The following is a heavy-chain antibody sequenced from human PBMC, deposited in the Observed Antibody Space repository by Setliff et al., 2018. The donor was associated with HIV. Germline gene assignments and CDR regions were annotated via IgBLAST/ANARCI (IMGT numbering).Heavy chain of an antibody. V-gene: IGHV4-4*07. J-gene: IGHJ4*02. CDR3: ARELEYSSGWFLVDY. D-gene: IGHD6-19*01. Sequence: LSLTCTVSGDSINNYYWNWIRQPAGKGLEWIGRIHSSGSANYSPSLESRVTMSIDTSKSQFSLRLTSVTAADTAVYYCARELEYSSGWFLVDYWGQGALVTV. CDR2: IHSSGSA. CDR1: GDSINNYY.